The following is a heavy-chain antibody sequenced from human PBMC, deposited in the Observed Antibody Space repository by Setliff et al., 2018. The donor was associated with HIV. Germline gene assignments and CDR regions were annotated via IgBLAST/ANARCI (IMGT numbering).Heavy chain of an antibody. CDR2: IRQDGSEK. D-gene: IGHD4-17*01. Sequence: GGSLRLSCATSGFIFSNYWMSWVRQAPGKGLEWVANIRQDGSEKYYVDSVRGRFTISRDNAENSLYLRMNSLRAEDTAVYYCARTYYGGNYWGQGALVTVSS. CDR1: GFIFSNYW. J-gene: IGHJ4*02. CDR3: ARTYYGGNY. V-gene: IGHV3-7*03.